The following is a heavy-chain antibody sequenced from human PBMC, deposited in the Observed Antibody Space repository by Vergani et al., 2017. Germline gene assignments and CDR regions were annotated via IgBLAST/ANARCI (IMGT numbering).Heavy chain of an antibody. J-gene: IGHJ5*02. D-gene: IGHD6-13*01. V-gene: IGHV3-48*04. Sequence: EVQVVESGGGLVQPGGSLRLSCAASGFTFSSYSMNWVRQAPGKGLEWVSYISSSGSTIYYADSVKGRFTISRDNAKNSLYLQMNSLRAEDTAVYYCARDPIAENWFDPWGQGTLVTVSS. CDR3: ARDPIAENWFDP. CDR1: GFTFSSYS. CDR2: ISSSGSTI.